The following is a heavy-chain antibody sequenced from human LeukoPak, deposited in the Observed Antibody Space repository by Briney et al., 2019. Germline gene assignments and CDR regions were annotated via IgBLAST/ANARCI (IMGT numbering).Heavy chain of an antibody. J-gene: IGHJ3*02. D-gene: IGHD3-22*01. CDR2: ISAYNGNT. Sequence: PEASVKVSCKASGYTFTSYGISWVRQAPGQGLEWMGWISAYNGNTNYAQKLQGRVTMTTDTSTSTAYMELRSLRSDDTAVYYCSRAHYDSSDDDGFDIWGQGTMVTVSS. V-gene: IGHV1-18*01. CDR3: SRAHYDSSDDDGFDI. CDR1: GYTFTSYG.